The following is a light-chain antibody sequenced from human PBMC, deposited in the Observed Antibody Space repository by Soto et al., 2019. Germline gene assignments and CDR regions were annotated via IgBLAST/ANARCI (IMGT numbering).Light chain of an antibody. CDR3: QQYSTSLT. V-gene: IGKV3-15*01. CDR2: GAS. Sequence: EIFMTQSPATLSVSPGEKVILSCRASESVGSTLAWYQQKPGQAPRLLIRGASTRATGVPARFSGSGSGTEFTLTISSLRSEDFAVYYCQQYSTSLTFGGGTTLEIK. CDR1: ESVGST. J-gene: IGKJ4*02.